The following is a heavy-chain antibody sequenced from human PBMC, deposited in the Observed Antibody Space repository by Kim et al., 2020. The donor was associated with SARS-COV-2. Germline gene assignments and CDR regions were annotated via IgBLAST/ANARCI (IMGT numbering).Heavy chain of an antibody. Sequence: GGSLRLSCGASGFSFSSHSMNWVRQAPGKGLEWVSSISRSGSNMHYADSVKGRFTISRDNAENSLYLQMNSLRAEDTAVYYCARGPYYYCSQWFDPWGQGTLVTVSS. J-gene: IGHJ5*02. D-gene: IGHD3-22*01. CDR1: GFSFSSHS. CDR3: ARGPYYYCSQWFDP. V-gene: IGHV3-21*01. CDR2: ISRSGSNM.